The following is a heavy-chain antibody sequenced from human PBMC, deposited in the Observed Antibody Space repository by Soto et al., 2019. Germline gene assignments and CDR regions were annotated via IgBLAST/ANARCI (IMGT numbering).Heavy chain of an antibody. CDR2: IIPILGIA. V-gene: IGHV1-69*04. Sequence: ASVKVSCKASGGTFSSYAISWVRQAPGQGLEWMGRIIPILGIANYAQKFQGRVTITADKSTSTAYMELSSLRSEDTAVYYCAIGPGYYYDSSGYYSFDYWGQGTLFTVSS. J-gene: IGHJ4*02. CDR1: GGTFSSYA. D-gene: IGHD3-22*01. CDR3: AIGPGYYYDSSGYYSFDY.